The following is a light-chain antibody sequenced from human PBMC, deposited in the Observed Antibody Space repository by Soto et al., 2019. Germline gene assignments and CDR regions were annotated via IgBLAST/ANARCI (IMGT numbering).Light chain of an antibody. Sequence: QSVLTQPASVSGSPGQSITISCTGTNSDVGNYNHVSWYQQHPGKAPKLMIYEVSKRASGVSNRFSGSKSTNTASLTISGLQAEDEAVYYCCSFARSSTGIFGGGTQLTVL. CDR3: CSFARSSTGI. J-gene: IGLJ2*01. V-gene: IGLV2-23*02. CDR1: NSDVGNYNH. CDR2: EVS.